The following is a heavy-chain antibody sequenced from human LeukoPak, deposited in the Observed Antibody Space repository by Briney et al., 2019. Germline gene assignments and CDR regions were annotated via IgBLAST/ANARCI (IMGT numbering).Heavy chain of an antibody. V-gene: IGHV4-34*01. CDR3: ARGAWGWDY. Sequence: SETLSLTCAVYGGSFSGYYWSWIRQPPGKGLEWIGEINHSGSTNYNPSLKSRVTISVDTSKNQFSLKLSSVTAADTAVYYCARGAWGWDYWGQGTLVTASS. D-gene: IGHD1-26*01. J-gene: IGHJ4*02. CDR1: GGSFSGYY. CDR2: INHSGST.